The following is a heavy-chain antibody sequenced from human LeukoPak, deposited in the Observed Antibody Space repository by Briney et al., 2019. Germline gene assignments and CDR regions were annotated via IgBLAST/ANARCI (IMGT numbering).Heavy chain of an antibody. CDR2: ISAYNGNT. J-gene: IGHJ5*02. CDR1: GYTFTSYG. D-gene: IGHD6-6*01. V-gene: IGHV1-18*01. CDR3: ARAARPLRRWFDP. Sequence: TSVKVSCKASGYTFTSYGISWVRQAPGQGLEWMGWISAYNGNTSYAQKLQGRVTMTTDTSTSTAYMELRSLRSDDTAVYYCARAARPLRRWFDPWGQGTLVTVSS.